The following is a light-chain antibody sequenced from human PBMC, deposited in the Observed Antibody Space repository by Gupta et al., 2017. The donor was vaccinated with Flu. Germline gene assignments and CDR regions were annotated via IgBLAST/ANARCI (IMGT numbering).Light chain of an antibody. CDR3: SSYTSSTTLEV. CDR2: EVS. V-gene: IGLV2-14*01. CDR1: SSDVGGYNY. J-gene: IGLJ1*01. Sequence: QSALTQPASVSGSPGQSITISCTGTSSDVGGYNYVSWYQQHPGKAPKLMIYEVSNRPSGVSNRFSASKSGNTASLTISGLQAEDEADYYCSSYTSSTTLEVFGTGTKVTAL.